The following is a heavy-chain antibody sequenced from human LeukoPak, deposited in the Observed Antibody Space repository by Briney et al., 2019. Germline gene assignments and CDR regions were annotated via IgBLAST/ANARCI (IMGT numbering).Heavy chain of an antibody. CDR2: ISYDGSYK. J-gene: IGHJ4*02. V-gene: IGHV3-30*04. CDR1: GFTFSSYA. CDR3: ARDRPYGDKQLDY. Sequence: GGSLRLSCAASGFTFSSYAMSWVRQAPGKGLEWMAVISYDGSYKYYADSVKGRFTISRDNSKNTLYLQMNSLRAEDTAVYYCARDRPYGDKQLDYWGQGTLVTVSS. D-gene: IGHD4-17*01.